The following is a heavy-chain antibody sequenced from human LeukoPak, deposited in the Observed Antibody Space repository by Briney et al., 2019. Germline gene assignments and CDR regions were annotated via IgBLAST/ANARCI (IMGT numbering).Heavy chain of an antibody. V-gene: IGHV3-23*01. J-gene: IGHJ4*02. CDR3: AKLYYDFWSGYSPLDY. CDR2: ISGSGGST. Sequence: PGGSLRLSCAASGFTFSSYAMIWVRQAPGKGLEWVSAISGSGGSTYYADSVKGRFTISRDNSKNTLYLQMNSLRAEDTAVYYCAKLYYDFWSGYSPLDYWGQGTLVTVSS. CDR1: GFTFSSYA. D-gene: IGHD3-3*01.